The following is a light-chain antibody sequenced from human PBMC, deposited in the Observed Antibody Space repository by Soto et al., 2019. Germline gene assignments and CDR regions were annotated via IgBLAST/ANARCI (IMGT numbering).Light chain of an antibody. J-gene: IGKJ1*01. V-gene: IGKV3D-20*02. CDR3: QQRGNWPT. CDR1: HSDSSSH. Sequence: IVLTQSPGNLSLSPGERATRSCMASHSDSSSHLAWYQQKPGQAPRLLIYDASHRATGIPARFSGSGSGTDFPLTISSLEPEDFAVYYCQQRGNWPTFGQGTKVDIK. CDR2: DAS.